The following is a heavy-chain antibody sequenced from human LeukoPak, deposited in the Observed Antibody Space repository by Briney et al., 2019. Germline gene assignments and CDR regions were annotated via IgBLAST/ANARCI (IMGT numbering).Heavy chain of an antibody. CDR3: ARDIVVMVGNTNYFDV. J-gene: IGHJ2*01. Sequence: SETLSLTCTVSGAPLESDYWTWIRQAPGRGLEWIGRVHPSGSTTYNPALMGRVSMSVDASQNQLSLKINSVTAADTAVYFCARDIVVMVGNTNYFDVWGRGILVTVSS. CDR2: VHPSGST. V-gene: IGHV4-4*07. CDR1: GAPLESDY. D-gene: IGHD2-8*01.